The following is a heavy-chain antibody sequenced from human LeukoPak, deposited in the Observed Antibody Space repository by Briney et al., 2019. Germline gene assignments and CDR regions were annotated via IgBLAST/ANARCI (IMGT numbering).Heavy chain of an antibody. D-gene: IGHD2-2*01. CDR2: IYPDDSDT. J-gene: IGHJ5*02. Sequence: NRGKSLKISCQGSGYRFTNYWIGWVRQMPGKGLELMGIIYPDDSDTRYSPSFQGQVTISADKSISTAYLRWSSLKASDTAIYYCARGGFCTGTSCYLAWFDPWGQGTLVTVSS. CDR1: GYRFTNYW. V-gene: IGHV5-51*01. CDR3: ARGGFCTGTSCYLAWFDP.